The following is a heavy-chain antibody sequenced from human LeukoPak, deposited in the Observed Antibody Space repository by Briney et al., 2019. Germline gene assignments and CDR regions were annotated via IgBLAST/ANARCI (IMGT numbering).Heavy chain of an antibody. CDR1: GYTFTGYY. J-gene: IGHJ4*02. Sequence: ASVKVSCKASGYTFTGYYMHWVRQAPGQGLEWMGWINPNSGGTNYAQKFQGRVTMTRDTSISTAYMELSRLRSDDTAVYYCALLGGGASSPPLFYFDYWGQGTLVTVSS. CDR3: ALLGGGASSPPLFYFDY. V-gene: IGHV1-2*02. D-gene: IGHD2-2*01. CDR2: INPNSGGT.